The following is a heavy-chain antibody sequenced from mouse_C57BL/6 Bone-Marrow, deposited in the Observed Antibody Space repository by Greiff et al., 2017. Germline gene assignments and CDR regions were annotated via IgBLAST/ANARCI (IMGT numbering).Heavy chain of an antibody. V-gene: IGHV1-15*01. CDR2: IDPETGGT. J-gene: IGHJ3*01. CDR1: GYTFTDYE. CDR3: TRSPPRDEYGAY. Sequence: VQLQQSGAELVRPGASVTLSCKASGYTFTDYEMHWVKQTPVHGLEWIGAIDPETGGTAYNQKFKGKAILTADKSSSTAYMELRSLTSEDSAVYYCTRSPPRDEYGAYWGQGTLVTVSA. D-gene: IGHD5-1*01.